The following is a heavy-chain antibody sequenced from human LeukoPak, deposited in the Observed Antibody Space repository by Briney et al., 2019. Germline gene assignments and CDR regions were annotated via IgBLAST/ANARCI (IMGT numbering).Heavy chain of an antibody. CDR1: GGSISSHY. CDR2: IYYSGST. V-gene: IGHV4-59*11. Sequence: SETLSLTCTVSGGSISSHYWAWIRQPPGKGLEWIGYIYYSGSTNYNPSLKSRVAISVDTSKNQVSLRLSSVTAADTAVYYCARGGSIVGATPHDAFDIWGQGTVVTVS. CDR3: ARGGSIVGATPHDAFDI. D-gene: IGHD1-26*01. J-gene: IGHJ3*02.